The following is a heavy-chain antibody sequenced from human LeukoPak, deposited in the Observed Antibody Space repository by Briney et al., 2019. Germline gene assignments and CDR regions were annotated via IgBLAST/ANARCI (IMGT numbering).Heavy chain of an antibody. D-gene: IGHD4-17*01. CDR1: GGSISSGGYC. J-gene: IGHJ5*02. V-gene: IGHV4-31*03. CDR3: ARHLTTVTTAWFDP. Sequence: PSETLSLTCTVSGGSISSGGYCWSWIRQHPGKGLEWIGYIYYSGSTYYNPSLKSRVTISVDTSKNQFSLKLSSVTAADTAVYYCARHLTTVTTAWFDPWGQGTLVTVSS. CDR2: IYYSGST.